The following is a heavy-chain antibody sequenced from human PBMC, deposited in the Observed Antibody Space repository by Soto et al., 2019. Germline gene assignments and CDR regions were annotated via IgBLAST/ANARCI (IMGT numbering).Heavy chain of an antibody. D-gene: IGHD1-1*01. Sequence: ASVKVSCKASGYTFTSYDIYWVRQATGQGLEWMGWMNPNTGDSGYAQKFQGRVTVTSDTSINTVHMELSSLRSEDTAVYYCARRAETNGWNGFGADKYYFDFWGQGTLVSVSS. CDR3: ARRAETNGWNGFGADKYYFDF. CDR1: GYTFTSYD. CDR2: MNPNTGDS. J-gene: IGHJ4*02. V-gene: IGHV1-8*01.